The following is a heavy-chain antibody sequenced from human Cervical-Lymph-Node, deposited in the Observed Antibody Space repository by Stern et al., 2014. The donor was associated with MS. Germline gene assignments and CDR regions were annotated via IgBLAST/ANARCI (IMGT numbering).Heavy chain of an antibody. D-gene: IGHD5-12*01. J-gene: IGHJ4*02. CDR3: ARDKYSGYDLGGYFDV. CDR1: GFTFNDHA. Sequence: EVQLVESGGGLVQPGMSLTLSCAASGFTFNDHAMHWVRQVPGMGLECVSGISWDSGSLGYADSVQGRFTISRDNGKNSLDLRMSRLRAEDTAVYYCARDKYSGYDLGGYFDVWGQGILVTVSS. V-gene: IGHV3-9*01. CDR2: ISWDSGSL.